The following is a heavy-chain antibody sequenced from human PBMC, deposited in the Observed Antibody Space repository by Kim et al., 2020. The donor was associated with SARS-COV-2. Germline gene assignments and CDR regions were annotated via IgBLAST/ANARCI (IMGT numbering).Heavy chain of an antibody. CDR1: GGSISSSSYY. D-gene: IGHD6-6*01. CDR3: ASTYSSSSLQKKYYFDY. J-gene: IGHJ4*02. CDR2: IYYSGST. Sequence: SETLSLTCTVSGGSISSSSYYWGGIRQPPGKGLEWIGSIYYSGSTYYNPSLKSRVTISVDTSKNQFSLKLSSVTAADTAVYYCASTYSSSSLQKKYYFDYWGQGTLVTVSS. V-gene: IGHV4-39*01.